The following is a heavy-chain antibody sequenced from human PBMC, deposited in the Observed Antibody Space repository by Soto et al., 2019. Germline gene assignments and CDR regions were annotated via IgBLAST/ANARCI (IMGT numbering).Heavy chain of an antibody. CDR2: INPGNRDT. CDR3: ARTDCSSTSCYNYYYYRMDV. J-gene: IGHJ6*02. Sequence: GASLKVSCKTSGYSLTKYGLHWVGQAPGQRHEWMVCINPGNRDTKYSQKFQGRVTITRDTSVTTAYMELSSLRSEDSAVFYCARTDCSSTSCYNYYYYRMDVSGQATTVTVSS. D-gene: IGHD2-2*01. V-gene: IGHV1-3*01. CDR1: GYSLTKYG.